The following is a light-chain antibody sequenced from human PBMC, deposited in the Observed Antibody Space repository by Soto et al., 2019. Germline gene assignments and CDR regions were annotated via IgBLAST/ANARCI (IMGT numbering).Light chain of an antibody. CDR2: GAS. J-gene: IGKJ1*01. CDR1: QSIRTN. V-gene: IGKV3-15*01. CDR3: QQYNDWPPWT. Sequence: DIVMTQPPATLSVSPGERATLSCRASQSIRTNLAWYQQKPGQSPRLLIYGASTRATGIPARFSGGGSGTEFILTISSLQPEDLAVYFCQQYNDWPPWTFGQGTKVDI.